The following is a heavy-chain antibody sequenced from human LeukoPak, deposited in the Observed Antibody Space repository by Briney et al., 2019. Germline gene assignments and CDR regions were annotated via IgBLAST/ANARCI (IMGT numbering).Heavy chain of an antibody. D-gene: IGHD6-13*01. J-gene: IGHJ5*02. CDR3: ARRGVAATEGWFDP. V-gene: IGHV4-39*01. CDR2: FHYNGAT. Sequence: PSETLSLTCTVSGGSISSTTYYSNWIRQPPGKGLEWIGSFHYNGATYYDPSLKSRVTTSMDTSKNQFSLTLSSVTAADTAVYYCARRGVAATEGWFDPWGQGTLVTVSS. CDR1: GGSISSTTYY.